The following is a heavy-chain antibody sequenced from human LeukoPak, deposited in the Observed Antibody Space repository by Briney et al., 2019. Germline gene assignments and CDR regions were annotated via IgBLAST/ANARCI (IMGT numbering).Heavy chain of an antibody. CDR3: ARAGYSYGYVGDAFDI. J-gene: IGHJ3*02. CDR1: GFTLRSYV. D-gene: IGHD5-18*01. Sequence: PGGSLRLSCVASGFTLRSYVMNWVRQTPGKGLEWVSSISSSSSYIYYADSVKGRFTISRDNAKNSLYLQMNSLRAEDTAVYYCARAGYSYGYVGDAFDIWGQGTMVTVSS. CDR2: ISSSSSYI. V-gene: IGHV3-21*01.